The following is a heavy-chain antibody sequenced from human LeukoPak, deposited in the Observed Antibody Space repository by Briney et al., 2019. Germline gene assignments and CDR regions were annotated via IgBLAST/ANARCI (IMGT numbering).Heavy chain of an antibody. J-gene: IGHJ4*02. CDR1: GGSISSYY. V-gene: IGHV4-4*07. Sequence: PSETLSLTCTVSGGSISSYYWSWIRQPAGKGLEWIGRIYHSGSTYYNPSLKSRVTISVDTSKNQFSLKLSSVTAADTAVYYCARDGHRMYYYGSSDYRFDYWGQGTLVTVSS. CDR3: ARDGHRMYYYGSSDYRFDY. CDR2: IYHSGST. D-gene: IGHD3-22*01.